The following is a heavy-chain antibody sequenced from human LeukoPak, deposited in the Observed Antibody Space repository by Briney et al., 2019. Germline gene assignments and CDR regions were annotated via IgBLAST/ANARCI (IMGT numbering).Heavy chain of an antibody. CDR3: ARDLSAPHHGSESHFDY. CDR2: IYYSGST. J-gene: IGHJ4*02. V-gene: IGHV4-59*01. D-gene: IGHD3-10*01. Sequence: SETLSLTCTVSGGSISSYYWSWIRQPPGKGLEWIGYIYYSGSTNYDPSLKSRVTISVDTSKNQFSLKLSSVTAADTAVYYCARDLSAPHHGSESHFDYWGQGTLVTVSS. CDR1: GGSISSYY.